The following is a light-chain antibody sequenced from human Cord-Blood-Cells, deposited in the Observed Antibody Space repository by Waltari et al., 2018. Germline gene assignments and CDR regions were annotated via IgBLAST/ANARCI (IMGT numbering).Light chain of an antibody. J-gene: IGLJ3*02. V-gene: IGLV2-11*01. CDR1: SSDVGGYNY. CDR2: DVS. Sequence: QSALTQPRSVSGSPGQSVTISCTGTSSDVGGYNYVSWYQQHPGKAPKLMIYDVSKLPSGLPEIFSGSNSGNTASLTISGLQAEDEADYYCCSYAGSYAWVFGGGTKLTVL. CDR3: CSYAGSYAWV.